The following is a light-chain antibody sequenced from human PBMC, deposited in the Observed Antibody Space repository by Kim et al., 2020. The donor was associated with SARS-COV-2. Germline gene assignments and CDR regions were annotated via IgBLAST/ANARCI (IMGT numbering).Light chain of an antibody. CDR2: GAS. V-gene: IGKV3-15*01. J-gene: IGKJ2*01. Sequence: VSPGERATLSCRASQSVSSNLAWYQQKPGQAPRLLIYGASTRATGIPARFSGSGSGTEFTLTISSLQSEDFAVYYCQQYNNWPMYTFGQGTKLEI. CDR1: QSVSSN. CDR3: QQYNNWPMYT.